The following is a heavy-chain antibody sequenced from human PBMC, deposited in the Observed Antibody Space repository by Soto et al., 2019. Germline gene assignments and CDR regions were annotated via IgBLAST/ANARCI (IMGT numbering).Heavy chain of an antibody. D-gene: IGHD3-10*01. CDR1: GFSLSTSGVG. J-gene: IGHJ5*02. CDR3: AHRGYYGSGSYYGNNWFDP. Sequence: QITLKESGPTLVKPTQTLTLTCTFSGFSLSTSGVGVGWIRQPPGKALEWLALIYWDDDKRYSPSLKSRLTITKDTSKNQVVLTMTNMDPVDTATYYCAHRGYYGSGSYYGNNWFDPWGQGTLVTVSS. CDR2: IYWDDDK. V-gene: IGHV2-5*02.